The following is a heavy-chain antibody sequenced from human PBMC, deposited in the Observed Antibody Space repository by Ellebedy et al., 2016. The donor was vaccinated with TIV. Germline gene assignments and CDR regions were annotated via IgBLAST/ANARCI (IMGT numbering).Heavy chain of an antibody. CDR2: IDPSDSYT. J-gene: IGHJ4*02. V-gene: IGHV5-10-1*01. CDR3: TRRTSSGYDY. CDR1: GYSFTSYW. Sequence: GESLKISCKVSGYSFTSYWISWVRQMPGKGLEWMGKIDPSDSYTNYSPSFQGHVTISADKSISTAYLQWSGLKASDTAMYYCTRRTSSGYDYWGQGTLVTVSS. D-gene: IGHD6-19*01.